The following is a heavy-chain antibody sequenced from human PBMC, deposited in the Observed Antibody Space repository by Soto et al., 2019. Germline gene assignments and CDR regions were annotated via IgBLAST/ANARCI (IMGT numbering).Heavy chain of an antibody. CDR3: AKTLGYDILTGIDY. J-gene: IGHJ4*02. CDR2: ISSSSSTI. V-gene: IGHV3-48*01. CDR1: GFTFSSYS. Sequence: GGSLRLSCAASGFTFSSYSMNWVRQAPGKGLEWVSYISSSSSTIYYADSVKGRFTISRDNAKNSLYLQMNSLRAEDTAVYYCAKTLGYDILTGIDYWGQGTLVTVSS. D-gene: IGHD3-9*01.